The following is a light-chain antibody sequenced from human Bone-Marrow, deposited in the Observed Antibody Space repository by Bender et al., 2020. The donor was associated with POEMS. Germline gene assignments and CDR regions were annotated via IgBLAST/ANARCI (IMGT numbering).Light chain of an antibody. CDR1: NSDVH. Sequence: QSALTQPASVSGSPGQSITISCTGANSDVHVSWYQQHPGKAPKLILYDVTNRPSGVSDRFSGSRSARTASLTVSGLQPEDEADYYCCSYAGSTTWVFGGGTKLTVL. V-gene: IGLV2-23*02. CDR3: CSYAGSTTWV. CDR2: DVT. J-gene: IGLJ3*02.